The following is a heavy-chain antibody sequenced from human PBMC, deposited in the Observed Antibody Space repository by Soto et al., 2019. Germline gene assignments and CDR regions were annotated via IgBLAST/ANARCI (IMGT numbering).Heavy chain of an antibody. J-gene: IGHJ3*02. CDR1: GGSISSGGYY. Sequence: QVQLQESGPGLVKPSQTLSLTCTVSGGSISSGGYYWSWIRQHPGKGLEWMGYIYFSGSTYYNPSLKRRVTISVDTSKNQFSLKLSSVTAADTAVYYCARDRYYYDSSGYSYAFDIWGQGTMVTVSS. V-gene: IGHV4-31*03. D-gene: IGHD3-22*01. CDR3: ARDRYYYDSSGYSYAFDI. CDR2: IYFSGST.